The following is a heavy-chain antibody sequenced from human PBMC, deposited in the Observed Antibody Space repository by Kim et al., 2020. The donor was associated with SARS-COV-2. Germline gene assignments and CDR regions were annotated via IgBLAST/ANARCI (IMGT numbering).Heavy chain of an antibody. D-gene: IGHD6-19*01. Sequence: SETLSLTCTVSGGSISSYYWSWIRQPPGKGLEWIGYIYYSGSTNYNPSLKSRVTISVDTSKNQFSLKLSSVTAADTAVYYCARAWSIAVAGYYYYGMDVWGQGTTVTVSS. CDR3: ARAWSIAVAGYYYYGMDV. CDR2: IYYSGST. J-gene: IGHJ6*02. CDR1: GGSISSYY. V-gene: IGHV4-59*13.